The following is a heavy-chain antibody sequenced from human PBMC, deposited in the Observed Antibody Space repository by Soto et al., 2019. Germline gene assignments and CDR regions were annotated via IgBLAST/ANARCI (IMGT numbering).Heavy chain of an antibody. CDR2: INHSGST. V-gene: IGHV4-34*01. CDR3: GRDPVDGYAFFDY. D-gene: IGHD5-12*01. Sequence: PSETLSLTCAVYGGSFSGYYWSWIRQPPGKGLEWIGEINHSGSTNYNPSLKSRVTISVDTSKNQSSLKLTSVTAADTAVYYCGRDPVDGYAFFDYWGQGTLVTVS. J-gene: IGHJ4*02. CDR1: GGSFSGYY.